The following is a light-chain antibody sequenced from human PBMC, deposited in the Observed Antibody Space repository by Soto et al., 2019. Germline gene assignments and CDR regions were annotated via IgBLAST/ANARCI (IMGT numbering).Light chain of an antibody. V-gene: IGKV1-39*01. CDR1: QSITIY. CDR3: QHSYSSPRT. Sequence: EIQMTQSPSSLSASVGDRVTITCRASQSITIYLNWYQQKPGKAPKLLIYAASSLQSGVPSRFSGSGSGTDFTLTISSLQPEDFATYYCQHSYSSPRTFGHGTKVDIK. J-gene: IGKJ1*01. CDR2: AAS.